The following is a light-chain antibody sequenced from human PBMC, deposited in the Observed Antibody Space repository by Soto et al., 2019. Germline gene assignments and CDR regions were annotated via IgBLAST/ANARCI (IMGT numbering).Light chain of an antibody. V-gene: IGKV1-39*01. CDR1: QSISNY. CDR2: AAS. J-gene: IGKJ5*01. CDR3: QQSYDTPRLT. Sequence: DIQMTQSPSSLSASVGDRVTITCRASQSISNYLNWYQQRPGRAPKVLLFAASSLQSGVPSRFSGSGSGTDFTRTISSLQPEDFATYYCQQSYDTPRLTFGQGTRLEIK.